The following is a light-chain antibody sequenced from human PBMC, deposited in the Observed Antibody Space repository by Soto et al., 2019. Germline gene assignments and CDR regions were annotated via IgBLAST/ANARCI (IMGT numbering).Light chain of an antibody. CDR2: DAS. Sequence: DIQMTQTTSSLSAVVGASVTITCRASQSISSYLNWYQQKPGKAPKLLIYDASSLETGVPSRFSGSGSGTDFTLTISSLQPEDFATYYCQQYDNLPLIFGQGTNVAI. V-gene: IGKV1-33*01. CDR3: QQYDNLPLI. J-gene: IGKJ1*01. CDR1: QSISSY.